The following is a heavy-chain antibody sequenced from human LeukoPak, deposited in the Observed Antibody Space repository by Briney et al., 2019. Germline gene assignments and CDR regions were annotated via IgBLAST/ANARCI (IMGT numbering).Heavy chain of an antibody. J-gene: IGHJ6*03. D-gene: IGHD6-25*01. Sequence: SETLSLTCAVYGGSFSGYYWSWIRQPPGKGLEWIGEINHSGSTNYNPSLKSRVTISVDTSKNQFSLKLSSVTAADTAVYYCARGYSSGWTPIYYYYYMDVWGKGTTVTVSS. CDR2: INHSGST. CDR3: ARGYSSGWTPIYYYYYMDV. V-gene: IGHV4-34*01. CDR1: GGSFSGYY.